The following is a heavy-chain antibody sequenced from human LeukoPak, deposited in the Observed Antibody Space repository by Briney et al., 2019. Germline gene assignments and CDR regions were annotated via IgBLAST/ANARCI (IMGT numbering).Heavy chain of an antibody. Sequence: GALRLSCAASGFTFSSHSMNWVRQAPGKGLEWVSSISSSSSYIYYADSVKGRFTISRDNAKNSLYLQMNSLRAEDTAVYYCARGENEWLLVRFSDYWGQGTLVTVSS. D-gene: IGHD3-3*01. V-gene: IGHV3-21*01. CDR2: ISSSSSYI. CDR3: ARGENEWLLVRFSDY. J-gene: IGHJ4*02. CDR1: GFTFSSHS.